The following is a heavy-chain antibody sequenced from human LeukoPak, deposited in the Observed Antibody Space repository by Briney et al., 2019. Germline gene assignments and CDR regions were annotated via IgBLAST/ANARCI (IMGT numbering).Heavy chain of an antibody. J-gene: IGHJ6*03. CDR1: GFTFTSSA. CDR3: AAGKYYDFWSGYWGEYYYYMDV. D-gene: IGHD3-3*01. Sequence: ASVKVSCKASGFTFTSSAMQWVRQARGQRLEWIGWIVVGSGNTNYAQKFQERVTITRDMSTGTAYMELSSLRSEDTAVYYCAAGKYYDFWSGYWGEYYYYMDVWGKGTTVTVSS. V-gene: IGHV1-58*02. CDR2: IVVGSGNT.